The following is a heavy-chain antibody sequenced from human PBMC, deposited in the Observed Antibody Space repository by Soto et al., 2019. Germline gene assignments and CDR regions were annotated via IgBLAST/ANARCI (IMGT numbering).Heavy chain of an antibody. CDR2: IYYSGST. CDR3: ARDQGAYDYVWGSYRYTDWFDP. Sequence: QVQLQESGPGLVKPSETLSLTCTVSGGSVSSGSYYWSWIRQPPGKGLEWIGYIYYSGSTNYNPSLKSRVTISVDTSKNQFSLKLSSVTAADTAVYYCARDQGAYDYVWGSYRYTDWFDPWGQGTLVTSPQ. J-gene: IGHJ5*02. D-gene: IGHD3-16*02. V-gene: IGHV4-61*01. CDR1: GGSVSSGSYY.